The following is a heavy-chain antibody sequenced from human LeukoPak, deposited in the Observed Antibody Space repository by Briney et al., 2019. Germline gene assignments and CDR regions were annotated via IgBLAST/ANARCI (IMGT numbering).Heavy chain of an antibody. D-gene: IGHD2/OR15-2a*01. CDR3: AGDLLNVFLENRGDY. CDR2: INPSGGGT. J-gene: IGHJ4*02. CDR1: GYTFTSYY. Sequence: ASVKVSCKASGYTFTSYYMHWVRQAPGQGLEWMGIINPSGGGTNYAQKFQGRVTMTRDTSTSTVYMELSILRSEDTVVYYWAGDLLNVFLENRGDYWGQGTLVTVSS. V-gene: IGHV1-46*01.